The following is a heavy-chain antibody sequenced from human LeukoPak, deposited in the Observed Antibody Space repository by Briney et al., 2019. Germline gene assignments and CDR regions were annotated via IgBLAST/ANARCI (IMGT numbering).Heavy chain of an antibody. V-gene: IGHV3-20*04. CDR1: GFTFDDYG. Sequence: WGSLRLSCAASGFTFDDYGMSWVRQAPGKGLEWVAGINWNGGSTVYADSVKGRFTISRDNAKNSLYMQMNSLRAEDTAVYYCASAPPRSSSRQRGNYYYYYMDVWGKGTTVTVSS. J-gene: IGHJ6*03. CDR3: ASAPPRSSSRQRGNYYYYYMDV. D-gene: IGHD6-13*01. CDR2: INWNGGST.